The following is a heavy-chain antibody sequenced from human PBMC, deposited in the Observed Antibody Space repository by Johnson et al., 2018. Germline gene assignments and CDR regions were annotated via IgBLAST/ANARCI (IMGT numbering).Heavy chain of an antibody. Sequence: QVQLVQSVGGVVQPGRSLRLSCAASGFTFSSYGMHWVRQAPGKGLEWVAVISYDGSNKYYADSVKGRFTISRDNSKNTLYLQMNSLRAEDTAVYYCAKDSGWLRNSDYYYGMDVWGQGTTVTVSS. V-gene: IGHV3-30*18. CDR1: GFTFSSYG. CDR2: ISYDGSNK. J-gene: IGHJ6*02. CDR3: AKDSGWLRNSDYYYGMDV. D-gene: IGHD5-12*01.